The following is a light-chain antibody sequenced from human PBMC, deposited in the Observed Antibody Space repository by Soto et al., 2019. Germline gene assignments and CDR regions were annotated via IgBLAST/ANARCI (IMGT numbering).Light chain of an antibody. CDR3: ATWDDSLNGFYV. V-gene: IGLV1-47*01. CDR2: RNN. CDR1: TSNIGSNN. Sequence: QSVLTQPPSASGTPGQGVTISCSGSTSNIGSNNVYWYQQLPGTAPKLLIYRNNQRPSGVPDRFSGSKSGTSASLAISGLRSDDGADYFCATWDDSLNGFYVFGTGTKVTVL. J-gene: IGLJ1*01.